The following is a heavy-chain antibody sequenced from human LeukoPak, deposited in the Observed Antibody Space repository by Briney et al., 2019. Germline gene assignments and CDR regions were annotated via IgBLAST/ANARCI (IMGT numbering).Heavy chain of an antibody. CDR3: AKDIRGWYSSYYYYYMDV. CDR1: GFTFSSYA. J-gene: IGHJ6*03. CDR2: ISSDGINK. Sequence: PGGSLRLSCAASGFTFSSYAMHWVRQAPGKGLEWVAVISSDGINKYYADSMKGRFTISRDNSKNTLYLQMNSLRAEDTAVYYCAKDIRGWYSSYYYYYMDVWGKGTTVTISS. D-gene: IGHD6-19*01. V-gene: IGHV3-30*04.